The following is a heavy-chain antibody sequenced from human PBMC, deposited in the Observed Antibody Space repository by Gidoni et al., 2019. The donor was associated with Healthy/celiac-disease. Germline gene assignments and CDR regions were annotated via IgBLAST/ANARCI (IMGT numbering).Heavy chain of an antibody. D-gene: IGHD6-13*01. J-gene: IGHJ4*02. V-gene: IGHV3-48*02. CDR1: GFTFSSDS. CDR2: ISSSSSTI. CDR3: ARGPYSSSWYRRGNFDY. Sequence: EVQLVESGGGLVQPGGSLRLSCAASGFTFSSDSMNWVRQATGKGLEWVSYISSSSSTIYYADSVKGRFTISRDNAKNSLYLQMNSLRDEYTAVYYCARGPYSSSWYRRGNFDYWGQGTLVTVSS.